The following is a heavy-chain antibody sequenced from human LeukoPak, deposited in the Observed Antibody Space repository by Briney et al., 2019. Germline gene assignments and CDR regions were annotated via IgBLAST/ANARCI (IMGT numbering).Heavy chain of an antibody. CDR1: GFIFDSYA. CDR3: ARDHAPGI. Sequence: PGGSLRLSCVASGFIFDSYAMSWVRQAPGKGLEWVSAISGSTRNIYYADSVKGRFTISRDNSKNTLYLQMNSLRVEDTAVYYCARDHAPGIWGQGTMVSVSS. CDR2: ISGSTRNI. V-gene: IGHV3-23*01. J-gene: IGHJ3*02. D-gene: IGHD7-27*01.